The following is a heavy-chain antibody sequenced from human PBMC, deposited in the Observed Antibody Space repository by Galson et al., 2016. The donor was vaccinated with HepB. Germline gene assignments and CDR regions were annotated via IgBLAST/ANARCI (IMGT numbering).Heavy chain of an antibody. V-gene: IGHV3-15*01. CDR3: RYGMDV. CDR1: GFPFSNAW. CDR2: IKSQTDGGTT. J-gene: IGHJ6*02. Sequence: SLRLSCAASGFPFSNAWISWVRQAPGTGLEWVGRIKSQTDGGTTDYAAPVKGRFSISRDDSKNTRYLQMNSLKPEDTAVYYCRYGMDVWGQGTTVTVSS.